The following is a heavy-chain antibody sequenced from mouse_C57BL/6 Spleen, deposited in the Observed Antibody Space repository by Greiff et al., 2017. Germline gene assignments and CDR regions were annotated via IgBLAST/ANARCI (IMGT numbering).Heavy chain of an antibody. Sequence: EVMLVESEGGLVQPGSSMKLSCTASGFTFSDYYMAWVRQVPEKGLEWVANINYDGSSTYYLDSLKSRFIISRDNAKNILYLQISSLKSEDTATYYCARDGRSNPYAMDYWGQGTSVTVSS. V-gene: IGHV5-16*01. J-gene: IGHJ4*01. CDR3: ARDGRSNPYAMDY. CDR2: INYDGSST. D-gene: IGHD2-5*01. CDR1: GFTFSDYY.